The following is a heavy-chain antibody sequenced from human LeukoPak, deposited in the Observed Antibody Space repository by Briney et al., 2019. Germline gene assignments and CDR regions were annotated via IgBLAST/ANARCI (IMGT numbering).Heavy chain of an antibody. D-gene: IGHD6-19*01. CDR2: IYHSGSA. V-gene: IGHV4-38-2*01. J-gene: IGHJ1*01. Sequence: TSETLSLTCAVSGYSISSGNYWGWIRQPPGKGLEWIGSIYHSGSAYYNASLKSRVTISVDTSKNQFSLKVNSVTAADTAVYYCARQWLVQYFQHWGQGTLVTVSS. CDR1: GYSISSGNY. CDR3: ARQWLVQYFQH.